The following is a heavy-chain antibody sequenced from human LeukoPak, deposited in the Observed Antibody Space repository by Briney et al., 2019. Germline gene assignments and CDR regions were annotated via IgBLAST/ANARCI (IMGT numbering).Heavy chain of an antibody. Sequence: ASVKVSCKASGGTFSSYAISWVRQAPGQGLEWMGGIIPIFGTASYAQKFQGRVTITTDESTSTAYMELSSLRSEDTAVYYCARLVPAAINYFDYWGQGTLVTVSS. V-gene: IGHV1-69*05. CDR2: IIPIFGTA. CDR1: GGTFSSYA. J-gene: IGHJ4*02. CDR3: ARLVPAAINYFDY. D-gene: IGHD2-2*01.